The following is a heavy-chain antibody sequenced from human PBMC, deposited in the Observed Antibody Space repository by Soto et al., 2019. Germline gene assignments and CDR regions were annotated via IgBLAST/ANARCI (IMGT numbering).Heavy chain of an antibody. V-gene: IGHV4-39*01. D-gene: IGHD6-19*01. J-gene: IGHJ4*02. CDR3: ARRGLEGRIAVAGTIDY. CDR2: XXXXXXX. Sequence: PSETLSLTCTVSGGSISSSSYYWGWIRQPPGKXXXXXXXXXXXXXXXXNPSLKSRVTISVDTSKNQFSLKLSSVTAADTAVYYCARRGLEGRIAVAGTIDYWGQGTLVTVS. CDR1: GGSISSSSYY.